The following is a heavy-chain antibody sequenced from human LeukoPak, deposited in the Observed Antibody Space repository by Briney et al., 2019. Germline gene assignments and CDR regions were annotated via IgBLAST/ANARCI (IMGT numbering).Heavy chain of an antibody. CDR1: GFTFSSYW. J-gene: IGHJ4*02. CDR2: INSDGYST. Sequence: GGSLRLSCAASGFTFSSYWMYWVRQAPGKGLVWVSRINSDGYSTSYADSVKGRFTISRDNAKNTLYLQMNSLRAEDTAVYYCASPYSGSYYGFDYWGQGTLVTVSS. CDR3: ASPYSGSYYGFDY. V-gene: IGHV3-74*01. D-gene: IGHD1-26*01.